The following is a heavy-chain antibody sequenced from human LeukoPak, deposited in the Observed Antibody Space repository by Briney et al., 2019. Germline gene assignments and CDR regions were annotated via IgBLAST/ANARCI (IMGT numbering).Heavy chain of an antibody. J-gene: IGHJ4*02. CDR2: IYYSGST. V-gene: IGHV4-59*01. Sequence: SETLSLSCTVSGGSISSYYWSWIRQPPGKGLEWIGYIYYSGSTNYNPSLKSRVTISVDTSKNQFSLKLSSVTAADAAVYYCAREMSMVRGVIPAYSFDYWGQGTLVTVSS. D-gene: IGHD3-10*01. CDR1: GGSISSYY. CDR3: AREMSMVRGVIPAYSFDY.